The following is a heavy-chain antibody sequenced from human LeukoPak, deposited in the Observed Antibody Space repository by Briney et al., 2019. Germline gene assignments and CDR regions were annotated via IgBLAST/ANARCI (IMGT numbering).Heavy chain of an antibody. Sequence: PSETLSLTCTVSGGSIGSGNFYWSWIRQPAGKGLEWIGRIHSSGSTNYSPSLKSRVTISVDTSKNRFSLKLSSVTAADTAVYYCARGRIHYDFDSWGQGNQISVSS. CDR1: GGSIGSGNFY. CDR2: IHSSGST. J-gene: IGHJ5*01. V-gene: IGHV4-61*02. D-gene: IGHD3-3*01. CDR3: ARGRIHYDFDS.